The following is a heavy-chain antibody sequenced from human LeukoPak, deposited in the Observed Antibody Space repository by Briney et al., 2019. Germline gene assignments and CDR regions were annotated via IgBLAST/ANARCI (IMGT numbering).Heavy chain of an antibody. CDR1: GFTFSSHG. CDR2: ISPNGVIT. CDR3: AKDNVKVTTIRRVPHYMDV. V-gene: IGHV3-23*01. J-gene: IGHJ6*03. D-gene: IGHD5-12*01. Sequence: GGTLRLSCAASGFTFSSHGMNWVRQAPGKGLEWVSGISPNGVITYYADSVKGRFTISRDNSKNTLYLQMSSLTAEDTAVYYCAKDNVKVTTIRRVPHYMDVWGKGATVTISS.